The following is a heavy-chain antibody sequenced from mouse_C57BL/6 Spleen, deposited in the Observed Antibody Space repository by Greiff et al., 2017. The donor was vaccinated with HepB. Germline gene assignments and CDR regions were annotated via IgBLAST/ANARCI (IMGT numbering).Heavy chain of an antibody. Sequence: VHLVESGAELVRPGTSVKVSCKASGYAFTNYLIEWVKQRPGQGLEWIGVINPGSGGTNYNEKFKGKATLTADKSSSTAYMQLSSLTSEDSAVYFCARGLRRRGHYFDYWGQGTTLTVSS. V-gene: IGHV1-54*01. D-gene: IGHD2-4*01. CDR2: INPGSGGT. J-gene: IGHJ2*01. CDR3: ARGLRRRGHYFDY. CDR1: GYAFTNYL.